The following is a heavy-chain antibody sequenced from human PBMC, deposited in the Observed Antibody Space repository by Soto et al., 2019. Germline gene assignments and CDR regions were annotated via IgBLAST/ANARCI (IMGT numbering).Heavy chain of an antibody. CDR1: GYTFTSYG. CDR2: ISAYNGNT. CDR3: ASGAGYSSGWYPDYYYYGMDV. D-gene: IGHD6-19*01. Sequence: ASVKVSCKASGYTFTSYGISWVRQAPGQGLEWMGWISAYNGNTNYAQKLQGRVTMTTDTFTSTAYMELRSLRSDDTAVYYCASGAGYSSGWYPDYYYYGMDVWGQGTTVTVSS. V-gene: IGHV1-18*01. J-gene: IGHJ6*02.